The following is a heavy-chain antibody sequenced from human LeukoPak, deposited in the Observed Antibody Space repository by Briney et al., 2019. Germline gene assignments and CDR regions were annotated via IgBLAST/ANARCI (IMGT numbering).Heavy chain of an antibody. CDR3: ARESDVDTAMADDAFDI. CDR2: IYTSGST. J-gene: IGHJ3*02. V-gene: IGHV4-4*07. Sequence: TLSLTCTFSGGSISSYYWSWIRQPAGKGLEWIGRIYTSGSTNYNPSLKSRVTMSVDTSKNQFSLKLSSVTAADTAVYYCARESDVDTAMADDAFDIWGQGTLVTVSS. CDR1: GGSISSYY. D-gene: IGHD5-18*01.